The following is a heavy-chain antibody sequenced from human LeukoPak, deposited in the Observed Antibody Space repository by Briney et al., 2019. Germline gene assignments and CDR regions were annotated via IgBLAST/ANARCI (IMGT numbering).Heavy chain of an antibody. Sequence: SETLSLTCTVSGGSISSGDYYWSWIRQPPGKGLEWIGYIYYSGSTYYNPSLKSRVTISVETPKNQLSLKLSSVTAADTAVYYCASSLYSNYPSDYWGQGTLVTVSS. J-gene: IGHJ4*02. CDR2: IYYSGST. CDR3: ASSLYSNYPSDY. V-gene: IGHV4-30-4*08. D-gene: IGHD4-11*01. CDR1: GGSISSGDYY.